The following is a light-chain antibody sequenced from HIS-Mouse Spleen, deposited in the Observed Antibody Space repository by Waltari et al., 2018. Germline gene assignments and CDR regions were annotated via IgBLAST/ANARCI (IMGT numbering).Light chain of an antibody. CDR3: YSTDSSGNHRV. Sequence: SYELTQPPSVSVSPGQTARITCPADALPKKYAYWYQQKAGQAPVLVIYEDSKRPPGIPERFSGSSSGTMATLTISGAQVEDEADYYCYSTDSSGNHRVFGGGTKLTVL. V-gene: IGLV3-10*01. CDR1: ALPKKY. CDR2: EDS. J-gene: IGLJ2*01.